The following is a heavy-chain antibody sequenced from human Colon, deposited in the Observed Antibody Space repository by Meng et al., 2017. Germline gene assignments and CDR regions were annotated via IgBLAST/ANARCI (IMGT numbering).Heavy chain of an antibody. CDR2: IAHTGRT. V-gene: IGHV4-4*02. Sequence: QMHLRESGPGLVKPSGTLAPTCAVSGVSISTTNWWTWFRQSPGKGLEWIGEIAHTGRTNYNRSLKSRVTVSMDKSKNHFSLNVTSVTAADTAVYYCGTTDINYCPIHYWGQGTLVTVSS. CDR3: GTTDINYCPIHY. J-gene: IGHJ4*02. CDR1: GVSISTTNW. D-gene: IGHD1/OR15-1a*01.